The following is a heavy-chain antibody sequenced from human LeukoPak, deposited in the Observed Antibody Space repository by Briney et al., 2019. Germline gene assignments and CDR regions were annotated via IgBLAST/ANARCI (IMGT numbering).Heavy chain of an antibody. CDR1: GFTFSGSA. CDR2: IRSKANSYAT. D-gene: IGHD3-10*01. J-gene: IGHJ6*02. CDR3: TRRAVTMVRGGPYYGMDV. V-gene: IGHV3-73*01. Sequence: PGGSLKLSCAASGFTFSGSAMHWVRQASGKGLEWVGRIRSKANSYATAYAASVKGRFTISRDDSKNTAYLQMNSLKTEDTAVYYCTRRAVTMVRGGPYYGMDVWGQGTTVTVSS.